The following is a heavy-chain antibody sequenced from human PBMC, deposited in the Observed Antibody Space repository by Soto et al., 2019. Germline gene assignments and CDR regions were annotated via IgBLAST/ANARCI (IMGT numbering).Heavy chain of an antibody. D-gene: IGHD6-13*01. V-gene: IGHV4-34*01. CDR1: GGSFSGYY. CDR2: INHSGST. J-gene: IGHJ4*01. Sequence: PSETLSLTCAVYGGSFSGYYWSWIRQPPGKGLEWIGEINHSGSTNYNPSLKSRVTISVDTSKNQFSLKLSSVTAADTAVYYCTRVFGSSWYQAFFDYWGHGTLVTVSS. CDR3: TRVFGSSWYQAFFDY.